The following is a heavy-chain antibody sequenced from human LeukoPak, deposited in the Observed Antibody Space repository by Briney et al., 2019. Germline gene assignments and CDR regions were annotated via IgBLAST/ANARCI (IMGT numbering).Heavy chain of an antibody. CDR2: INHSGST. J-gene: IGHJ4*02. CDR3: ARGSTTLGVRASDY. Sequence: PSETLSLTCAVYGGSFSGYYWSWIRQPPGKGLEWIGEINHSGSTNYNPSLKSRVTISVDTSKNQFSLKLSSVTAADTAVYYCARGSTTLGVRASDYWGQGTLVTVSS. CDR1: GGSFSGYY. D-gene: IGHD2/OR15-2a*01. V-gene: IGHV4-34*01.